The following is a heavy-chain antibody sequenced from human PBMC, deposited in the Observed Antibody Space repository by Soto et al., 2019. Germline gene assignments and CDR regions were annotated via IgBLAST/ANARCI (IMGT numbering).Heavy chain of an antibody. Sequence: EVQLVESGGGLVQPGGSLRLSCAASGFIFSTYWMSWVRQAPGKGLEWVANIKLDGSEKYYVDSVKGRFTISRDNAKNSLYLQLNSLRAEDTAVYYCVRVMTYHIYWGQGTLVTVSS. J-gene: IGHJ4*02. D-gene: IGHD2-2*01. CDR3: VRVMTYHIY. V-gene: IGHV3-7*05. CDR2: IKLDGSEK. CDR1: GFIFSTYW.